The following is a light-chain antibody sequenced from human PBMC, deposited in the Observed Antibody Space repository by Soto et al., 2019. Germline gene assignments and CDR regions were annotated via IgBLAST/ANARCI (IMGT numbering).Light chain of an antibody. CDR3: QQRDTWPWT. CDR2: DAS. J-gene: IGKJ1*01. Sequence: EIVLTQSPATLSLSPGERATLSCRASQSVSIFLAWYQQKPGQAPRLLIYDASKRATGIPGRFSGSGSGTDFTLTISSLEPEDFVVYYCQQRDTWPWTFGQGTKVDIK. CDR1: QSVSIF. V-gene: IGKV3-11*01.